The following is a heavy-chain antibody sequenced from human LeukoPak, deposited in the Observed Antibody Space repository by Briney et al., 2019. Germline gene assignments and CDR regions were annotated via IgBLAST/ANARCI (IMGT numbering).Heavy chain of an antibody. CDR2: INPNTGVT. CDR1: GYTFSGHY. V-gene: IGHV1-2*06. J-gene: IGHJ4*02. CDR3: ARTRIQLFTPGFDL. Sequence: ASVKVSCKASGYTFSGHYLHWVRQAPGQGLEWMGRINPNTGVTQYTENFQGRVTMTGDTSISTAYMELNGLRSDDTAIYYCARTRIQLFTPGFDLWGRGTLVTVSS. D-gene: IGHD5-18*01.